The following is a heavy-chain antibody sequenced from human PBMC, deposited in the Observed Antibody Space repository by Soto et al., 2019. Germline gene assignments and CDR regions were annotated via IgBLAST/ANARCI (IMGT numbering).Heavy chain of an antibody. V-gene: IGHV3-9*01. J-gene: IGHJ4*02. CDR2: ISWNSGGI. D-gene: IGHD6-13*01. CDR3: VKGRIATTGTYYFED. Sequence: GGSLRLSCAASGFTFDHYAMHWVRQAPGKGLEWVSGISWNSGGIGYADSVKGRITISRDNAKNSLYLQMNSLRPEDTALYYCVKGRIATTGTYYFEDWGQGIQVTVSS. CDR1: GFTFDHYA.